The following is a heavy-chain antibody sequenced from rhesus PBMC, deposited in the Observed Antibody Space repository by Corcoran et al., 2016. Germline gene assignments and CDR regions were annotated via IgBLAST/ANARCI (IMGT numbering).Heavy chain of an antibody. J-gene: IGHJ4*01. V-gene: IGHV1-111*02. Sequence: EVQLVQSGAEVKKPGTSVKIPCKATGYTFTDYYLHWVRQAPGKGLEWMGRIDPEDGEAIHAQKFQDSVTITADTSTDTAYMELTSLRSEDTAVYYCATFIAAGGYYWGQGVLVTVSS. D-gene: IGHD6-25*01. CDR2: IDPEDGEA. CDR1: GYTFTDYY. CDR3: ATFIAAGGYY.